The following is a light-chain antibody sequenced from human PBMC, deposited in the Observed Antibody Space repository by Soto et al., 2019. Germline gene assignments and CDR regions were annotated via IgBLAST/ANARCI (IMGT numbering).Light chain of an antibody. CDR1: SGSIASNS. CDR3: QSYDTNSVL. V-gene: IGLV6-57*04. Sequence: NFMLTQPHSVSESPGKTVTISCTRSSGSIASNSVQWYQQRPGSAPTAVIYEDNRRPSGVPDRFSGSIDSSSNSASLTIAGLKTEDEADYYCQSYDTNSVLLGGGTKLTVL. J-gene: IGLJ2*01. CDR2: EDN.